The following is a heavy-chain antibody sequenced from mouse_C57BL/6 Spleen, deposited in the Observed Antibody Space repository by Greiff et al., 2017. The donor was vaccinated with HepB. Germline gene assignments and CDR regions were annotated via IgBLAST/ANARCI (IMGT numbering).Heavy chain of an antibody. CDR2: ISDGGSYT. CDR1: GFTFSSYA. V-gene: IGHV5-4*01. CDR3: ARGRSLITTVVATDY. J-gene: IGHJ2*01. D-gene: IGHD1-1*01. Sequence: EVQGVESGGGLVKPGGSLKLSCAASGFTFSSYAMSWVRQTPEKRLEWVATISDGGSYTYYPDNVKGRFTISRDNAKNNLYLQMSHLKSEDTAMYYCARGRSLITTVVATDYWGQGTTLTVSS.